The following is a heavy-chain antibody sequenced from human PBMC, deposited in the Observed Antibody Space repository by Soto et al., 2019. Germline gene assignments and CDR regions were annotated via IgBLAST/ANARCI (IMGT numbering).Heavy chain of an antibody. Sequence: SVKVSCKASGFTFTSSAVQWVRQARGQRLEWIGWIVVGSGNTNYAQKFQERVTITRDMSTSTAYMELSSLRSEDTAVYYCAAHYYDFWSGYYADGMDVWGQGXTVTVYS. CDR1: GFTFTSSA. CDR2: IVVGSGNT. D-gene: IGHD3-3*01. CDR3: AAHYYDFWSGYYADGMDV. V-gene: IGHV1-58*01. J-gene: IGHJ6*02.